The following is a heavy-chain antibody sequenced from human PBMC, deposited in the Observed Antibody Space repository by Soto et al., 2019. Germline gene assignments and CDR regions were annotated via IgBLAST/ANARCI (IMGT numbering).Heavy chain of an antibody. CDR3: ARGDYGDYAANPDY. D-gene: IGHD4-17*01. CDR2: IYYSGST. V-gene: IGHV4-59*01. Sequence: SETLSLTCTVSGGSISSYYWSWIRQPPGKGLEWIGYIYYSGSTNYNPSLKSRVTISVDTSKNQFSLKLNSVTAADTAVYYCARGDYGDYAANPDYWGQGTLVTVSS. CDR1: GGSISSYY. J-gene: IGHJ4*02.